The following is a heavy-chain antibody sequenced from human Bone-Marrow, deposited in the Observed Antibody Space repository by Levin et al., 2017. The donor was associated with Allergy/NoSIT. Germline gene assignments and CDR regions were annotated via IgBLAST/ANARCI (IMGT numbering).Heavy chain of an antibody. J-gene: IGHJ3*02. V-gene: IGHV5-51*01. D-gene: IGHD3-9*01. Sequence: NRGESLKISCKASGYNFDTYWIGWVRQKPGKRLEWMGIIYPGDSDTRYSPSFRGQVTISVDKSINTAYLQWSSLKASDTAMSFCARLMSTLISTLNAFDIWGHGAMVTVSS. CDR3: ARLMSTLISTLNAFDI. CDR1: GYNFDTYW. CDR2: IYPGDSDT.